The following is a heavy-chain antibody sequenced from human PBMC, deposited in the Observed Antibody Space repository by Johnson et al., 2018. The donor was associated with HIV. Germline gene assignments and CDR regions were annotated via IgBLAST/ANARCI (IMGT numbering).Heavy chain of an antibody. V-gene: IGHV3-30*02. CDR3: ARDRIRSSHAFDI. D-gene: IGHD6-6*01. J-gene: IGHJ3*02. Sequence: GVVQPGGSLRLSCAASGFTFSSYGMHWVRQAPGKGLEWVAFIRYDGSNEYYADSVKGRFTISRDNSKNSLYLQMNSLRAEDTAVYYCARDRIRSSHAFDIWGQGTMVTVSS. CDR2: IRYDGSNE. CDR1: GFTFSSYG.